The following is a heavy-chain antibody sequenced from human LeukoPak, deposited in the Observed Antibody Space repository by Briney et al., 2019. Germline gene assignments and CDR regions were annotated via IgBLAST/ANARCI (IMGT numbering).Heavy chain of an antibody. Sequence: ASVKVSCKASGYTLTAYYMHWVRQAPGQGLERMGWINPNSGDTNYPQSFQDRVTMTRDTSISTAYMELSRLRSDDTAVYYCARGGFGMRILPLDYWGQGTLVTVSS. V-gene: IGHV1-2*02. CDR2: INPNSGDT. J-gene: IGHJ4*02. CDR1: GYTLTAYY. CDR3: ARGGFGMRILPLDY. D-gene: IGHD1-26*01.